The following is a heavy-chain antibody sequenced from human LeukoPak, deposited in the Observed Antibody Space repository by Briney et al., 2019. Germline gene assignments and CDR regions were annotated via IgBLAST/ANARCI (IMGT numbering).Heavy chain of an antibody. CDR2: IYSGGST. D-gene: IGHD6-19*01. J-gene: IGHJ3*02. CDR1: GFTVSSNY. V-gene: IGHV3-53*01. CDR3: ARGAVAQAFDI. Sequence: GGSLRLSCAASGFTVSSNYMSWVRQAPGKGLEWVSVIYSGGSTYYADSVKGRFTISRDNSKNTLYLQMNSLRAEDTAVYYCARGAVAQAFDIWGQGTMVTVSS.